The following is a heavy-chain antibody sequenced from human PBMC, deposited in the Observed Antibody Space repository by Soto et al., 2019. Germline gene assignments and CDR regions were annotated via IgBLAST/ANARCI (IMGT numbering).Heavy chain of an antibody. V-gene: IGHV1-18*01. CDR2: ISAYNGNT. J-gene: IGHJ1*01. D-gene: IGHD3-22*01. Sequence: ASVKVSCKASGYTVTSYGISWVRQAPGQGLEWMGWISAYNGNTNYAQKLQGRVTMTTDTSTSTAYMELRSLRSDDTAVYYCARGSSGYYYEYFQHWGQGTLVTVSS. CDR1: GYTVTSYG. CDR3: ARGSSGYYYEYFQH.